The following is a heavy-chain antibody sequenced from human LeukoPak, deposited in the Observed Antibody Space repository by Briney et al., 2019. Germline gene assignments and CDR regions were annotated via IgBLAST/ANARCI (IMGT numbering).Heavy chain of an antibody. CDR2: IYGGGGT. Sequence: GGSLRLSCAASGFTVSGNSMSWVRQAPGKGLEWVSIIYGGGGTYHADSVKGRFIISRDSSKNTLYLQMNSMRAEDTAVYFCAKSGGGGALDYWGQGTLVTVSS. V-gene: IGHV3-53*01. CDR3: AKSGGGGALDY. CDR1: GFTVSGNS. J-gene: IGHJ4*02. D-gene: IGHD1-26*01.